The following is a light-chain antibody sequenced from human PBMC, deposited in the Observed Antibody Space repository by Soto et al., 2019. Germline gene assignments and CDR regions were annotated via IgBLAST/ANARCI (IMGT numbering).Light chain of an antibody. Sequence: DIQLTQSPSFLSASVGDRVTITCRASQDINSYLAWCQQKPGKAPKLLIFGASTLQSGVPSRFSGSGSGTEFTLTISSLQPEDFATYYCQQLNSYSIFTFGPGTKVHI. CDR2: GAS. J-gene: IGKJ3*01. CDR1: QDINSY. CDR3: QQLNSYSIFT. V-gene: IGKV1-9*01.